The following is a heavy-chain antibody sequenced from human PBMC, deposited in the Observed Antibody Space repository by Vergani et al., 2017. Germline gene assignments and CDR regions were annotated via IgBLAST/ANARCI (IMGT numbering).Heavy chain of an antibody. CDR3: ARSIGYCAGATCRAYYFDH. V-gene: IGHV1-46*02. D-gene: IGHD2-21*01. Sequence: VQLVQSGAEVRKPGASVTVSCTASGYIFKNYYIHWLRQAPGQAFEWMGILNPTTGHTTSAQKFMGRVDMTKDPSTDTSTRTVQMTLSSLRSEDTAGYDCARSIGYCAGATCRAYYFDHWGQGTRVTVSS. CDR2: LNPTTGHT. J-gene: IGHJ5*02. CDR1: GYIFKNYY.